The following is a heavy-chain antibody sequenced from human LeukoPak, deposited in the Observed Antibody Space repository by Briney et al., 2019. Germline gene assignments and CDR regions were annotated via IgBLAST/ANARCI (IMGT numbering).Heavy chain of an antibody. CDR3: ARGDVLYYDILTGYYIPGGRIYNYMDV. CDR2: INHSGST. V-gene: IGHV4-34*01. D-gene: IGHD3-9*01. Sequence: SETLSLTCAVYGGSFSGYYWSWIRQPPGKGLEWIGEINHSGSTNYNPSLKSRVTISVDTSKNQFSLKLSSVTAADTAVYYCARGDVLYYDILTGYYIPGGRIYNYMDVWGKGTTVTVSS. J-gene: IGHJ6*03. CDR1: GGSFSGYY.